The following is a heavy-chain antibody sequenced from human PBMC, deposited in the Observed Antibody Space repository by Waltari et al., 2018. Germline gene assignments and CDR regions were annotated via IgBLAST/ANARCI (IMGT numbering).Heavy chain of an antibody. Sequence: QVQLQESGPGLVKPSETLSLTCTVSGGSITSYSWSWLRQPPGKGLEWIGYIYYSGSTDYNPSLKSRVTISVDTSKNQFSLKLSSVTAADTAVYYCARDNWGSNWFDPWGQGTLVTVSS. J-gene: IGHJ5*02. CDR2: IYYSGST. CDR1: GGSITSYS. D-gene: IGHD7-27*01. V-gene: IGHV4-59*01. CDR3: ARDNWGSNWFDP.